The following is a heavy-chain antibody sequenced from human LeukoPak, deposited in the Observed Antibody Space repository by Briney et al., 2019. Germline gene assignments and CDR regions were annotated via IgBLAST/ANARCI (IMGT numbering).Heavy chain of an antibody. CDR3: ARNLLDIADPWESSGY. J-gene: IGHJ4*02. Sequence: ASVKVSCKASGYTFTGYYMHWVRQAPGQGLEWMGWINPNSGGTNYAQKFQGRATMTRNTSISTAYMELSSLRSEDTAVYYCARNLLDIADPWESSGYWGQGTLVTVSS. V-gene: IGHV1-2*02. CDR2: INPNSGGT. CDR1: GYTFTGYY. D-gene: IGHD5-12*01.